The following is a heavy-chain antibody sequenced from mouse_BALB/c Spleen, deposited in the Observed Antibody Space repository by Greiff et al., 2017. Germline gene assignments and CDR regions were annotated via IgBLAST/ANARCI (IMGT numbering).Heavy chain of an antibody. V-gene: IGHV1-26*01. CDR3: ARSYYYGRVATQYFDV. Sequence: EVQLQQSGPELVKPGASVKMSCKASGYTFTDYYMKWVKQSHGKSLEWIGDINPNNGDTFYNQKFKGKATLTVDKSSSTAYMQLNSLTSEDSAVYYCARSYYYGRVATQYFDVWGAGTTVTVSS. CDR2: INPNNGDT. D-gene: IGHD1-1*01. CDR1: GYTFTDYY. J-gene: IGHJ1*01.